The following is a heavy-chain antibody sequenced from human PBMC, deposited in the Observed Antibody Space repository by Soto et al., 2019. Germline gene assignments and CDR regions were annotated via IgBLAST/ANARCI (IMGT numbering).Heavy chain of an antibody. CDR3: AKDGIRKDDY. Sequence: PGGSLGFPCSASGFSISDYPMSWVRQAPGKGLEWVSSISDSGTKTFYADSVKGRFAISRDTSKNTVYMQMNNLRVEDTALYYCAKDGIRKDDYWGQGTVVTVSS. V-gene: IGHV3-23*01. CDR2: ISDSGTKT. CDR1: GFSISDYP. J-gene: IGHJ4*02.